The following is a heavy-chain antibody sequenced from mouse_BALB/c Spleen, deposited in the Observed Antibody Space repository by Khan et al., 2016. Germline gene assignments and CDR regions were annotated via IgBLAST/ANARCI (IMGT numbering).Heavy chain of an antibody. D-gene: IGHD2-10*02. J-gene: IGHJ4*01. CDR2: IYPGNSDT. Sequence: EVQLLESGTVLARPGASVKMSCKASGYTFTNYWMHWVKQRPGQGLEWIGAIYPGNSDTNYNQKFKGQAKLTSVTSTSTAYMELSSLTNEDSAVYDGTGEGYGNYVDAKDYWGQGTSVTVSS. CDR3: TGEGYGNYVDAKDY. CDR1: GYTFTNYW. V-gene: IGHV1-5*01.